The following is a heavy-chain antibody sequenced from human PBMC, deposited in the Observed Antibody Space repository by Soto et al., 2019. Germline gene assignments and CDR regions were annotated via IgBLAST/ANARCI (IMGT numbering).Heavy chain of an antibody. V-gene: IGHV3-21*04. CDR3: AREDSIIITAVADV. D-gene: IGHD3-16*01. Sequence: GSLVLACYVSGCTFTNFGINWVRQAPGKGLEWVSSVSNSDYTYYSESVKGRFTISRDNAKNSVSLQMNNLRAEDTAVYYCAREDSIIITAVADVWGQGTKVTVS. CDR2: VSNSDYT. J-gene: IGHJ6*02. CDR1: GCTFTNFG.